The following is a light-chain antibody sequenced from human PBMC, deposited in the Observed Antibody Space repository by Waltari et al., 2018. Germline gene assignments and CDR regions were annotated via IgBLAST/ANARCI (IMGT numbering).Light chain of an antibody. CDR1: SGSIASNF. CDR3: QSYDSSTNWV. V-gene: IGLV6-57*04. J-gene: IGLJ3*02. CDR2: EDS. Sequence: NFVLTQPHSVSESPGKTVTISCTRSSGSIASNFVQWYQQRPGSAPTPVIYEDSHRPSGGPVRFSGSFDSSSNSAYLTISGLKTEDEADYCCQSYDSSTNWVFGGGTKLTVL.